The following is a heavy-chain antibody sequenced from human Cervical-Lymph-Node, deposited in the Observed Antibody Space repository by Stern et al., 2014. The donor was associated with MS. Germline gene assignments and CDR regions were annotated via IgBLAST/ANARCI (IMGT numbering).Heavy chain of an antibody. CDR1: GYTFTPYY. CDR2: INPSGDVT. V-gene: IGHV1-46*03. CDR3: TKDSGSFSIDS. J-gene: IGHJ4*02. D-gene: IGHD1-26*01. Sequence: QVQLVQSGAEVKKPGASVKVSCKASGYTFTPYYMHWVPQAPGQGLEWMGIINPSGDVTTYAHMLQGRVTMTRDTSTSTVYMELSSLRSEDTAIYYCTKDSGSFSIDSWGQGTLVTVSS.